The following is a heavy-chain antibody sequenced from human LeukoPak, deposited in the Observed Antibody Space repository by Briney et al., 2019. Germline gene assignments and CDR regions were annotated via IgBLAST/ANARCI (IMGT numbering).Heavy chain of an antibody. Sequence: GGSLRLSCAASGFTFMNDGMSWVRQAPGKGLEWVSAISSSGGSTYYADSVRGRFTISRDNSKNTLYLQMNSLRAEDTAVYYCAKRGSGGRGIIVHNDYWGQGTLVTVSS. CDR1: GFTFMNDG. D-gene: IGHD3-10*01. J-gene: IGHJ4*02. CDR2: ISSSGGST. CDR3: AKRGSGGRGIIVHNDY. V-gene: IGHV3-23*01.